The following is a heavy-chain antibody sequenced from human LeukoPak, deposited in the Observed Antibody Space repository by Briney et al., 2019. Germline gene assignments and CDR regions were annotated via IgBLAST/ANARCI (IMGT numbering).Heavy chain of an antibody. CDR1: GFTFSSYS. CDR3: AAFSTYCSSTSCPRY. D-gene: IGHD2-2*01. CDR2: ISSSSSCI. Sequence: GGSLRLSCAASGFTFSSYSMNWVRQAPGKGLEWVSSISSSSSCIYYADSVKGRFTISRDNAKNSLYLQMNSLRAEDTAVYYCAAFSTYCSSTSCPRYWGQGTLVTVSS. J-gene: IGHJ4*02. V-gene: IGHV3-21*01.